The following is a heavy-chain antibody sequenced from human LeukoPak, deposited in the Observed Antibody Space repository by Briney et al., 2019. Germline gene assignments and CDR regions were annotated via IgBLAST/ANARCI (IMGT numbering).Heavy chain of an antibody. D-gene: IGHD4-11*01. J-gene: IGHJ5*02. Sequence: GGSLRLSCAVSGFSFNDYTMNWVRQAPGKGLEWVSSINSGSASIYYVDSVKGRFTISRDYAKNSLYLQMDTLRAEDAAVYYCVREFETKTLTTLLFGFDPWGQGTLVTVSS. CDR1: GFSFNDYT. CDR3: VREFETKTLTTLLFGFDP. V-gene: IGHV3-21*01. CDR2: INSGSASI.